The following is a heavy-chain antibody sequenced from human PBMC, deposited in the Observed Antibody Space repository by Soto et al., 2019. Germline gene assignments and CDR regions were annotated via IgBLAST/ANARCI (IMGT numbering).Heavy chain of an antibody. CDR3: AREDRPLARFAASRPYFFDY. Sequence: SETLSLTCAVYGGSFSGYYWSWIRQPPGKGLEWIGEINHSGSTNYNPSLKSRVTISVDTSKNQFSLKLSSVTAADTAVYYCAREDRPLARFAASRPYFFDYWGQGTLVTVSS. D-gene: IGHD3-10*01. CDR2: INHSGST. CDR1: GGSFSGYY. V-gene: IGHV4-34*01. J-gene: IGHJ4*02.